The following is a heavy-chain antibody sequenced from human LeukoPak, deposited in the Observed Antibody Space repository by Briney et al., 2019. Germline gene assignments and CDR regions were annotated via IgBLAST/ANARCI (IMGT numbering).Heavy chain of an antibody. Sequence: ASVKVSCKVSGYTFTSYDINWVRQATGQGLEWMGWMNPNSGNTGYAQKFQGRVTKTRNTSISTAYMELSSLRSEDTAVYYCARGHRRSRKMYYFDYWGQGTLVTVSS. CDR1: GYTFTSYD. V-gene: IGHV1-8*01. D-gene: IGHD1-14*01. CDR2: MNPNSGNT. J-gene: IGHJ4*02. CDR3: ARGHRRSRKMYYFDY.